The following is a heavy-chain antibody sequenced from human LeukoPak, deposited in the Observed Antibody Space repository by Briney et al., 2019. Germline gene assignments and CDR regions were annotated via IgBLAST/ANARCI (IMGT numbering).Heavy chain of an antibody. V-gene: IGHV3-9*01. J-gene: IGHJ4*02. CDR3: AKSGSTNPYYYGSGTDPPDY. Sequence: GRPLRLSCAASGFTFDDYAMHWVRQAPGKGLEWVSGISWNSGSIGYADSVKGRFTISRDNAKNSLYLQMNSLRAEDTALYYRAKSGSTNPYYYGSGTDPPDYWGQGTLVTVSS. D-gene: IGHD3-10*01. CDR1: GFTFDDYA. CDR2: ISWNSGSI.